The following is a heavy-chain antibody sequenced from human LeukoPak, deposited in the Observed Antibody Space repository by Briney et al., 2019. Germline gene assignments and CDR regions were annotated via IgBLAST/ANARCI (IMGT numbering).Heavy chain of an antibody. CDR3: ARGPGDWLPLDY. V-gene: IGHV4-39*07. CDR2: INHSGST. J-gene: IGHJ4*02. Sequence: SETLSLTCTVSGGSIRSSYYYWGWIRQPPGKGLEWIGEINHSGSTNYNPSLKSRVTISVDTSKNQFSLKLSSVTAADTAVYYCARGPGDWLPLDYWGQGTLVTVSS. D-gene: IGHD3-9*01. CDR1: GGSIRSSYYY.